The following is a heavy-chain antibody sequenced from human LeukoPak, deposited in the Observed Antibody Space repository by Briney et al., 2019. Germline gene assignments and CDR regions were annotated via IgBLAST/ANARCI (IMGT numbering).Heavy chain of an antibody. CDR2: IKQDGSEK. CDR1: GFTFGDTW. J-gene: IGHJ4*02. V-gene: IGHV3-7*03. CDR3: ATSYDMGWLIGY. Sequence: GGSLRLSCAASGFTFGDTWMNWVRQVPGQGLEWVANIKQDGSEKFYVASVKGRFTISRDNGKSSLYLQMNSLRAEDTALYYCATSYDMGWLIGYWGQGALVTVSS. D-gene: IGHD3/OR15-3a*01.